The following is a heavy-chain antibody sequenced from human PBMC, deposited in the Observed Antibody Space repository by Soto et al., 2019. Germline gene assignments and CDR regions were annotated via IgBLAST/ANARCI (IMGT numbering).Heavy chain of an antibody. CDR3: VRDPATVTTYFDY. D-gene: IGHD4-17*01. CDR1: GFTFSRYG. CDR2: IWYDGSKK. V-gene: IGHV3-33*01. J-gene: IGHJ4*02. Sequence: QVHLVESGGGVVQPGTSLRLSCAASGFTFSRYGMQWVRQAPGKGLEWVAVIWYDGSKKYYADSVKGRFTISRDDSKNTLYLQMNSLRAEDTAIYYCVRDPATVTTYFDYWGQGTLVTVSS.